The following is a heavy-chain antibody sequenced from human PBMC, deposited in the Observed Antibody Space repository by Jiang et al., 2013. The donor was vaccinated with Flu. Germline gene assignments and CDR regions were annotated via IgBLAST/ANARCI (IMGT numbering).Heavy chain of an antibody. D-gene: IGHD3-16*01. V-gene: IGHV3-30*03. CDR2: ISYDGSNK. Sequence: RSLRLSCAASGFTFSSYGMHWVRQAPGKGLEWVAVISYDGSNKYYADSVKGRFTISRDNSKNTLYLQMNSLRAEDTAVYYCATEGEAFDIWGQGTMVTVSS. CDR3: ATEGEAFDI. CDR1: GFTFSSYG. J-gene: IGHJ3*02.